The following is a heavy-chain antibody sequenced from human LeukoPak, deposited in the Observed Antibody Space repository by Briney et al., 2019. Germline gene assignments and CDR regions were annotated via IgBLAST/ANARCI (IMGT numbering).Heavy chain of an antibody. Sequence: GGTLRLSCAASGFTFSSYGMSWVRQAPGKGLEWVSAISGSGGSTYYADSVKGRFTISRDNSKNTLYLQMNSLRAEDTAVYYCAKASGSGTMVRGVIILDYYYYYMDVWGKGTTVTISS. CDR3: AKASGSGTMVRGVIILDYYYYYMDV. CDR1: GFTFSSYG. D-gene: IGHD3-10*01. J-gene: IGHJ6*03. V-gene: IGHV3-23*01. CDR2: ISGSGGST.